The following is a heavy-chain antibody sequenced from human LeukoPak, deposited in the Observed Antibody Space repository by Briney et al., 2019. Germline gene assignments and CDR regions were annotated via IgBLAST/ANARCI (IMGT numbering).Heavy chain of an antibody. CDR3: ARRGDDFWSGYHIDY. CDR2: IHHRGTT. V-gene: IGHV4-38-2*01. J-gene: IGHJ4*02. CDR1: GYSISSGYY. Sequence: SETLSLTCGVSGYSISSGYYWGWIRQPPGKGLEWIGSIHHRGTTYYNPSLKSRVTISVDTSKYQFSLKLSSVTAADTAVYYCARRGDDFWSGYHIDYWGQGTLVTVSS. D-gene: IGHD3-3*01.